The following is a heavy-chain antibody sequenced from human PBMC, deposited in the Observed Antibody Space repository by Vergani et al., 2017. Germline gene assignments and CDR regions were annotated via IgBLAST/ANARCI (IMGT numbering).Heavy chain of an antibody. CDR1: GYTFTSYD. Sequence: QVQLVQSGAEVKKPGASVKVSCKASGYTFTSYDINWVRQATGQGLEWMGWMNPNSGNTGYAQKFQGRVTMTRNTSIRTAYMELSRLRSDDTAVYYCARDRKVPEDRMATINWFDPWGQGTLVTVSS. CDR3: ARDRKVPEDRMATINWFDP. D-gene: IGHD5-12*01. V-gene: IGHV1-8*01. CDR2: MNPNSGNT. J-gene: IGHJ5*02.